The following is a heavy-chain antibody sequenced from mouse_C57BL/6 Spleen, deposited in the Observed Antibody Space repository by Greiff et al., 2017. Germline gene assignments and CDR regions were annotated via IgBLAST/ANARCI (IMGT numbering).Heavy chain of an antibody. CDR1: GYTFTSYW. D-gene: IGHD2-4*01. CDR2: IDPSDSYT. CDR3: ATFYYDYDGFAY. J-gene: IGHJ3*01. Sequence: VQLQQPGAELVMPGASVKLSCKASGYTFTSYWMHWVKQRPGQGLEWIGEIDPSDSYTNYNQKFKGKSTLTVDKSSSTAYMQLSSLTSEDSAFYYCATFYYDYDGFAYWGQGTLVTVSA. V-gene: IGHV1-69*01.